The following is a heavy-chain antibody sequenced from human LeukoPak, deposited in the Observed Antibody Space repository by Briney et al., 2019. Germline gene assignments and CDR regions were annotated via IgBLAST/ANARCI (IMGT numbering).Heavy chain of an antibody. CDR2: IRCDGSNK. D-gene: IGHD3/OR15-3a*01. CDR3: ANEGRAGVRYGQVTALDY. Sequence: PGGSLRVSCAASGFTFSSYGMHWVRQAPGKGLEWVAFIRCDGSNKYYADSVKGRFTISRDNSKNTLYLQMNSLRAEDTAVYYCANEGRAGVRYGQVTALDYWGQGTLVTVSS. CDR1: GFTFSSYG. V-gene: IGHV3-30*02. J-gene: IGHJ4*02.